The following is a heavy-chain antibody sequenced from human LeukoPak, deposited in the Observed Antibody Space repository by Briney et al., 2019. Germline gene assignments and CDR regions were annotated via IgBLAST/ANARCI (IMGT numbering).Heavy chain of an antibody. CDR1: GFTFSSYA. D-gene: IGHD6-19*01. Sequence: GGSMRLSCAASGFTFSSYAMSWVRQPPGKGLEWVSAISGSGGSTYYADSVKGRFTISRDNSKNTLYLQMNSLRAEDTAVYYCAKGRAVAGIFYYGMDVWGQGTTVTVS. CDR2: ISGSGGST. V-gene: IGHV3-23*01. CDR3: AKGRAVAGIFYYGMDV. J-gene: IGHJ6*02.